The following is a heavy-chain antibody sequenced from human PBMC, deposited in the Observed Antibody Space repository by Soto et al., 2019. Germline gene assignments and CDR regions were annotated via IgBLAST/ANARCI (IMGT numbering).Heavy chain of an antibody. CDR2: TYYRSKWYN. V-gene: IGHV6-1*01. J-gene: IGHJ3*02. CDR1: GDSVSSNSAA. D-gene: IGHD3-10*01. CDR3: ARERGVLSEAFDI. Sequence: SQTLSLTCAISGDSVSSNSAAWNCRMHSRSRVLEWLGRTYYRSKWYNDYVVSVKSRITINPDTSKNQFSLQLNSVTPEDTAVYYCARERGVLSEAFDIWGQGTVVTVSS.